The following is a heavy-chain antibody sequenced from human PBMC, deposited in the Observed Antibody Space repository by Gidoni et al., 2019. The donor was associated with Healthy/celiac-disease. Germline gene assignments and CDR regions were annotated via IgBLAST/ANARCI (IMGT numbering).Heavy chain of an antibody. Sequence: QVQLVASGGGLVKPGGSLRLSCAPSGFTFRDYYQSWIRQAPGKGLEWVSYISSSGSTIDYADAVKGRFTISRDNAKNSLYLQMNSLRAEDTAVYYCARSPFLEWLGVVWGKGTTVTVSS. CDR2: ISSSGSTI. D-gene: IGHD3-3*02. CDR1: GFTFRDYY. J-gene: IGHJ6*03. V-gene: IGHV3-11*01. CDR3: ARSPFLEWLGVV.